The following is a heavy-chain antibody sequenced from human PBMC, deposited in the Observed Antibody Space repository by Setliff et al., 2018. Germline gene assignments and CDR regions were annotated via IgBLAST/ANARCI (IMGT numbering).Heavy chain of an antibody. CDR2: IKQDGSEK. Sequence: HPGGSLRLSCAASGFTFSRYWMSWVRQAPGKGLEWVANIKQDGSEKYYVDSVKGRFTISRDNAKNSLYLQMNSLRAEDTAVYYCARGKDYGDYWNWFDPWGQGTLVTVSS. D-gene: IGHD4-17*01. CDR1: GFTFSRYW. CDR3: ARGKDYGDYWNWFDP. J-gene: IGHJ5*02. V-gene: IGHV3-7*01.